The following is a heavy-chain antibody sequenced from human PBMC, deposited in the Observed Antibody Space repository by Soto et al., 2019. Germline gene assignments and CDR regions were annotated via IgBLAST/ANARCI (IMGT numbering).Heavy chain of an antibody. CDR2: ISWNSGSI. V-gene: IGHV3-9*01. D-gene: IGHD4-17*01. Sequence: PGGSLRLSCAASGFTFDDYAMHWVRQAPGKGLEWVSGISWNSGSIGYADSVKGRFTISRDNAKNSLYLQMNSLRAEDTALYYCAKDIGGYGDYFDYWGQGTLVTVSS. CDR3: AKDIGGYGDYFDY. CDR1: GFTFDDYA. J-gene: IGHJ4*02.